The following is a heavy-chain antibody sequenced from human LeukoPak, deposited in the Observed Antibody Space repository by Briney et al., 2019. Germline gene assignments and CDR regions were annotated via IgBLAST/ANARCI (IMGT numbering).Heavy chain of an antibody. CDR3: AGDKDYDSSSGWFDP. CDR2: ISSSSSYI. V-gene: IGHV3-21*01. D-gene: IGHD3-22*01. CDR1: GFTFSSYS. Sequence: GGSLRLSCAASGFTFSSYSMNWVRQAPGKGLEWVSSISSSSSYIYYADSVKGRFTISRDNAKNSLYLQMNSLRAEDTAVYYCAGDKDYDSSSGWFDPWGQGTLVTVSS. J-gene: IGHJ5*02.